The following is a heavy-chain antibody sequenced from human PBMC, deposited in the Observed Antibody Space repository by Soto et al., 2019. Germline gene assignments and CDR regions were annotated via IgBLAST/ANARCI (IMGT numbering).Heavy chain of an antibody. J-gene: IGHJ6*04. D-gene: IGHD3-22*01. Sequence: SETLSLTCTVSGGSGSSGSYYLSWIRQPPGKGLGWIGYIYYSGSTNYNPSLKSRVTISVDTSKNQFSLKLSSVTAADTAVYYCAREPRGEYYYDSSGPRTQGGMDVWGKGTTVTV. CDR2: IYYSGST. CDR1: GGSGSSGSYY. V-gene: IGHV4-61*01. CDR3: AREPRGEYYYDSSGPRTQGGMDV.